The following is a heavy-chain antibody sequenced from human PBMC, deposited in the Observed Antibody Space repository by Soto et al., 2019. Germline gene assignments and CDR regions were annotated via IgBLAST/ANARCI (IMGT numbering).Heavy chain of an antibody. CDR1: GGTFGSYA. CDR2: IIPIFGTA. D-gene: IGHD4-17*01. Sequence: ASVKVSCKASGGTFGSYAISWVRQAPGQGLEWMGGIIPIFGTANYAQKFQGRVTITADESTSTAYMELSSLRSEDTAVYYCARDSDYGDYYYYGMDVWGQGTTVTVSS. J-gene: IGHJ6*02. V-gene: IGHV1-69*13. CDR3: ARDSDYGDYYYYGMDV.